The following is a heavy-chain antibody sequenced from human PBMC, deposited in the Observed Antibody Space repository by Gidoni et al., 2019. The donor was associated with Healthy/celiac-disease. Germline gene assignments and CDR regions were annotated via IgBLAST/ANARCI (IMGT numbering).Heavy chain of an antibody. J-gene: IGHJ3*02. CDR3: ARDMVSYDSSGYSPRGAFDI. CDR1: GFTFSSLW. Sequence: EVQLVESGGGSVQPGGSLILSCAASGFTFSSLWMTWVRQAPGQGLEWVANIKQDGSETYYVDSVKGRFTISRDNAKNSLYLQMNSLRAEDTAVYYCARDMVSYDSSGYSPRGAFDIWGQGTMVTVSS. V-gene: IGHV3-7*01. CDR2: IKQDGSET. D-gene: IGHD3-22*01.